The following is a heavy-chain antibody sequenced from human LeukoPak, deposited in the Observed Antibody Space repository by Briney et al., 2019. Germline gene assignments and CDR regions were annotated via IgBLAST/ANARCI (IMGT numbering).Heavy chain of an antibody. D-gene: IGHD4-11*01. CDR3: AKNTVTPSRTWYYFDS. CDR2: IIPIFGTA. V-gene: IGHV1-69*13. Sequence: SVKVSCKASGGTFSNNAINWVRQAPGQGLEWKGGIIPIFGTANYAQKFQGSVSITADESTRTAYMELYSLRSDDTAVYYCAKNTVTPSRTWYYFDSWGQGTLVTVSS. CDR1: GGTFSNNA. J-gene: IGHJ4*02.